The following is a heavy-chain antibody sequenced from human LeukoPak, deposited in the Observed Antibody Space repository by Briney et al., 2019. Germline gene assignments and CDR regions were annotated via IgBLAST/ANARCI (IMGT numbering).Heavy chain of an antibody. CDR3: AKDRDDYGDADY. J-gene: IGHJ4*02. CDR2: ISYDGSNK. CDR1: GFTFSSYA. D-gene: IGHD4-17*01. Sequence: GRSLRLSCAASGFTFSSYAMHWVRQAPGKGLEWVAVISYDGSNKYYADSVKGRFTISRDNSKNTVHLQMNSLRAEDTAVYYCAKDRDDYGDADYWGQGTLVAVSS. V-gene: IGHV3-30-3*01.